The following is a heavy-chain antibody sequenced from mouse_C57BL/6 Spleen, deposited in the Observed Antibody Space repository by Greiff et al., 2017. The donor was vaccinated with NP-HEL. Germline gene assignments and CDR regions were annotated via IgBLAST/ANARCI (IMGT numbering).Heavy chain of an antibody. CDR1: GFTFSSYA. D-gene: IGHD2-4*01. Sequence: EVQGVESGGGLVKPGGSLKLSCAASGFTFSSYAMSWVRQTPEKRLEWVATISDGGSYTYYPDNVKGRFTISRDNAKNNLYLQMSHLKSEDTAMYYCARDLITEAWFADWGQGTLVTVSA. CDR3: ARDLITEAWFAD. CDR2: ISDGGSYT. J-gene: IGHJ3*01. V-gene: IGHV5-4*01.